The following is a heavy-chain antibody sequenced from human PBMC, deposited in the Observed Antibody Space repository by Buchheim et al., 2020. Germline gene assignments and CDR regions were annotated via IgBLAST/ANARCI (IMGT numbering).Heavy chain of an antibody. J-gene: IGHJ6*02. V-gene: IGHV3-30*18. D-gene: IGHD4-17*01. CDR3: AKAGTISYGMDV. CDR2: ISYDGSNK. CDR1: GFTFSSYG. Sequence: QVQLVESGGGVVQPGRSLRLSCAASGFTFSSYGMHWVRQAPGKGLEWVAVISYDGSNKYYADSVKGRFTISRDNSKNTLYLQMNSLRAEDTAVYYCAKAGTISYGMDVWGQGTT.